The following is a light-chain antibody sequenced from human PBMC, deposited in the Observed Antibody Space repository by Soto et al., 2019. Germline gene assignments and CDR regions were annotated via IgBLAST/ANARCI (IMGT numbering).Light chain of an antibody. CDR2: KGT. Sequence: QSALAHPASVSGSPGQSITISCTGTSSDVGAYNSVSWYQQHPHRAPQVIIYKGTQRPSGVSNRFSGSTSGNAASLTISALQADEEADYFCCSSAPESTYAFGTGTKVTVL. J-gene: IGLJ1*01. CDR1: SSDVGAYNS. V-gene: IGLV2-23*01. CDR3: CSSAPESTYA.